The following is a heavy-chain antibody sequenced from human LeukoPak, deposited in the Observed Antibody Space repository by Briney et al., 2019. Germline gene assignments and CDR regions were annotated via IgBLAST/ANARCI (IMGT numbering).Heavy chain of an antibody. V-gene: IGHV1-46*01. Sequence: GASVKVSCKASGYTFTSYYMHWVRQAPGQGLEWMGIINPSGGSTSYAQKFQGRVTMTRDTSTSTAYMELSRLRSDDTAVYYCARDVHEWTTVVTPFDYWGQGTLVTVSS. CDR3: ARDVHEWTTVVTPFDY. D-gene: IGHD4-23*01. CDR1: GYTFTSYY. CDR2: INPSGGST. J-gene: IGHJ4*02.